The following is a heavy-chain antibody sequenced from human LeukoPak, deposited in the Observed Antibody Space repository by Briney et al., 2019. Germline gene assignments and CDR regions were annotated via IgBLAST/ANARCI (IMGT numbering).Heavy chain of an antibody. V-gene: IGHV4-59*01. J-gene: IGHJ4*02. CDR3: AREPESGSYNDY. CDR2: IYYSGST. Sequence: PSETLSLTCTVSGGSISSYYWSWIRQPPGKGLEWIGYIYYSGSTNYNPSLKGRVTISVDTSKNQFSLKLSSVTAADTAVYYCAREPESGSYNDYWGQGTLVTVSS. CDR1: GGSISSYY. D-gene: IGHD3-10*01.